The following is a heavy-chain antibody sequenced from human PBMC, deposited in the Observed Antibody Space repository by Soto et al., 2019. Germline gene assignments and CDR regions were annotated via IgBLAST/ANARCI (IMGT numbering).Heavy chain of an antibody. Sequence: QVQLVQSGAEVKKPGASVKVSCKASGYTFTSYGISWVRQAPGQGLEWMGWISAYNGNTNYAQKLQGRVTMTTDTSTSTAYMELRSLRSDGTAVYYCARFAQNYDFWSGYSIIGPLYGMDVWGQGTTVTVSS. CDR2: ISAYNGNT. D-gene: IGHD3-3*01. CDR1: GYTFTSYG. V-gene: IGHV1-18*01. CDR3: ARFAQNYDFWSGYSIIGPLYGMDV. J-gene: IGHJ6*02.